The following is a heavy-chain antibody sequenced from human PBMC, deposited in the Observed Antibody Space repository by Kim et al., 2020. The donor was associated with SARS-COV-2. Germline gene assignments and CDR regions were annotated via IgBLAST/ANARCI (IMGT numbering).Heavy chain of an antibody. CDR3: ARSPGTTLAFCYAFDV. CDR2: IRSKGYSYET. V-gene: IGHV3-73*01. CDR1: GFTFSDSP. D-gene: IGHD1-7*01. J-gene: IGHJ3*01. Sequence: GGSLRLSCAASGFTFSDSPIHWVRQASGKGLEWGGRIRSKGYSYETAYSASLKCRFTIARDESEITPYLQMNSLKTEDTAVYECARSPGTTLAFCYAFDV.